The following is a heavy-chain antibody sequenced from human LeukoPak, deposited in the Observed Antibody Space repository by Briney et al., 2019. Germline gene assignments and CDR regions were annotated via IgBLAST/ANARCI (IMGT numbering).Heavy chain of an antibody. CDR2: ISSSSSYI. V-gene: IGHV3-21*01. CDR3: ARSGIAAASY. D-gene: IGHD6-13*01. CDR1: GFTFGSYS. J-gene: IGHJ4*02. Sequence: PGGSLRLSCAASGFTFGSYSMNWVRQAPGKGLEWVSSISSSSSYIYYADSVKGRFTISRDNAKNSLYLQMNSLRAEDTAVYYCARSGIAAASYWGQGTLVTVSS.